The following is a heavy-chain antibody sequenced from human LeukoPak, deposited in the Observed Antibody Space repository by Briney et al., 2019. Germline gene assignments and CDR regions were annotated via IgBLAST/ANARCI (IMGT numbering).Heavy chain of an antibody. Sequence: SVKVSCKASGSTFSSYAISWVRQAPGQGLEWMGGIIPIFGTANYAQKFQGRVTITADESTSTAYMELSSLRSEDTAVYYCARSRYFDWLSPYYYYGMDVWGKGTTVTVSS. J-gene: IGHJ6*04. D-gene: IGHD3-9*01. V-gene: IGHV1-69*13. CDR3: ARSRYFDWLSPYYYYGMDV. CDR2: IIPIFGTA. CDR1: GSTFSSYA.